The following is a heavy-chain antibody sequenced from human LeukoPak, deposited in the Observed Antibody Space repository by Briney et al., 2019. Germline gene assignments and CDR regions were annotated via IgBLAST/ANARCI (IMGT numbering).Heavy chain of an antibody. CDR3: ARDFYYDSGGSRVDTFDI. Sequence: PSQTLSLTCTVSGGSIISGDYYWSWIRQHPGKGLEWIGYISYTGSTYYNSSIRRRVTISVDASKNHFSLKLSSVTAADTAVYYCARDFYYDSGGSRVDTFDIWGQGAMVTVSS. D-gene: IGHD3-22*01. V-gene: IGHV4-31*03. CDR1: GGSIISGDYY. CDR2: ISYTGST. J-gene: IGHJ3*02.